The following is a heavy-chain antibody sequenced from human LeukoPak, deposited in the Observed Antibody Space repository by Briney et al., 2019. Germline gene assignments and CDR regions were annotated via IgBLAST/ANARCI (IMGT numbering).Heavy chain of an antibody. CDR3: AKEAPLGYCTGGSCYSGSYFDY. D-gene: IGHD2-15*01. CDR2: ISSNGGST. Sequence: GGSLRLSCSASGFTFSSYAMHWVRQAPGKGLEYVSAISSNGGSTYYADSVKGRFTISRDNSKNTLYLQMSSLRAEDTAVYYCAKEAPLGYCTGGSCYSGSYFDYWGQGTLVTVSS. V-gene: IGHV3-64D*09. J-gene: IGHJ4*02. CDR1: GFTFSSYA.